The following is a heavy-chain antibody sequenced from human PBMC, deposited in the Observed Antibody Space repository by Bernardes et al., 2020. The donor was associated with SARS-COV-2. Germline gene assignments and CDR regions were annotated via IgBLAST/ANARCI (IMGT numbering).Heavy chain of an antibody. CDR3: ASRLPLRFAGFDP. J-gene: IGHJ5*02. D-gene: IGHD3-3*01. Sequence: ASVKVSCKASGYTFTGYYMHWVRQAPGQGLEWMGWINPNSGGTNYAQKFQGRVTMTRDTSISTAYMELSRLRSDDTAVYYCASRLPLRFAGFDPWGQGTLVTVSS. V-gene: IGHV1-2*02. CDR2: INPNSGGT. CDR1: GYTFTGYY.